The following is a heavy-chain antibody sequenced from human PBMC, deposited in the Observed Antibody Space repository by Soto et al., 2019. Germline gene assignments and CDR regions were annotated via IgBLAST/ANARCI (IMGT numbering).Heavy chain of an antibody. CDR3: ARESYSSGWYDLDY. Sequence: QVQLVESGGGVVQPGRSLRLSCAASGFTFSSYGIHWVRQAPGKGLERVAVIWYDGSDKYYADSVKGRFTICRDNSKNTLYLQMNSLRAEDTAVYYCARESYSSGWYDLDYWGQGTLVTVSS. D-gene: IGHD6-19*01. V-gene: IGHV3-33*01. CDR1: GFTFSSYG. CDR2: IWYDGSDK. J-gene: IGHJ4*02.